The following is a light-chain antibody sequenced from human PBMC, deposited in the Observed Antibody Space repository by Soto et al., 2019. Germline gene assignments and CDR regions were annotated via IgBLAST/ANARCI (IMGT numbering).Light chain of an antibody. Sequence: QSVLTQPPSASGTPGQRVTISCSGSSSNIGSNTVSWYQQLPGASPRLLMFNNDQRPSGVPDRFSGSNSGTSASLAISGLQSEDEADYYCAAWDDSLNGPLFGGGTKLTV. CDR2: NND. CDR3: AAWDDSLNGPL. J-gene: IGLJ2*01. CDR1: SSNIGSNT. V-gene: IGLV1-44*01.